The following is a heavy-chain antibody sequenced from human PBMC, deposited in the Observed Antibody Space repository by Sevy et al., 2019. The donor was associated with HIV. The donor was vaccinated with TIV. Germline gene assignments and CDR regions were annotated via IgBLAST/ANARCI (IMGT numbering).Heavy chain of an antibody. CDR1: GFTFSSYG. Sequence: GESLKISCAASGFTFSSYGMHWVRQAPGKGLEWVAVIWYDGSNKYYAASVKGRFTISRDNSKNTLYLQMNSLRAEDTAVYYCAREVGATHFDYWGQGTLVTVSS. CDR3: AREVGATHFDY. CDR2: IWYDGSNK. D-gene: IGHD1-26*01. J-gene: IGHJ4*02. V-gene: IGHV3-33*01.